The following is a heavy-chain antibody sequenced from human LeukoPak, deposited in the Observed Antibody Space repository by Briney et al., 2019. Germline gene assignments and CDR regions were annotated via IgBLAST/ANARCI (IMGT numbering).Heavy chain of an antibody. CDR2: VYTSGST. CDR1: GGSISNYY. V-gene: IGHV4-4*07. D-gene: IGHD2-2*01. Sequence: WETLSLTRKVSGGSISNYYWSWIRQPAGKGLEVIGRVYTSGSTNYIPSLNSRVTMSVDTSKNQFSLKLSSVTAADTAVYYCARSRCSSISCASRGAFDIWGQGTMVTVSS. CDR3: ARSRCSSISCASRGAFDI. J-gene: IGHJ3*02.